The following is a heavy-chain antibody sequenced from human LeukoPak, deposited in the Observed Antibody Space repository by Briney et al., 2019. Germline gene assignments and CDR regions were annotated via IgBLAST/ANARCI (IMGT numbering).Heavy chain of an antibody. CDR2: MNPNSGNT. V-gene: IGHV1-8*03. D-gene: IGHD3/OR15-3a*01. J-gene: IGHJ6*03. CDR1: GYTFTSSD. Sequence: ASVKVSCKASGYTFTSSDINWVRQATGQGLEWMGWMNPNSGNTGYAQKFQGRLTITRNNSINTAYMELSSLRSEDTAVYYCAREVQAYDFWSTDYYMDVWGKGTTVTVSS. CDR3: AREVQAYDFWSTDYYMDV.